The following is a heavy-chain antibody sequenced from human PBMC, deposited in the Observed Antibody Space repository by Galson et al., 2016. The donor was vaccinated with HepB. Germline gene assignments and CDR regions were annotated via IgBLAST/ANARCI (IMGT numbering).Heavy chain of an antibody. CDR1: GFTFSNAW. CDR2: IKSRKDGGTT. J-gene: IGHJ6*04. D-gene: IGHD2-2*01. Sequence: SLRLSCAASGFTFSNAWMTWVRQAPGKGLEWVGRIKSRKDGGTTDYSAPVNGRFTISRDDSENTLYLQMDSLRTDDTGMYYCTTDAFCSTTTCHKEPYYYGLGVWGKGATVTVSS. V-gene: IGHV3-15*01. CDR3: TTDAFCSTTTCHKEPYYYGLGV.